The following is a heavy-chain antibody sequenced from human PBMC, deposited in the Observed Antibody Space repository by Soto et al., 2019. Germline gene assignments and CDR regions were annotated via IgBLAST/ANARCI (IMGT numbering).Heavy chain of an antibody. Sequence: EVQLLESGGGLVRPGESLRLSCAASGFNFNKYAMSWVRQAPGEGLEWVSGISCCGGTASYADSVKGRFTIARDDAKNTLYLDMNSLRVEDTAEYYCAKADGQHWLLPHLENWGRGTLVTVS. CDR2: ISCCGGTA. V-gene: IGHV3-23*01. J-gene: IGHJ4*02. CDR1: GFNFNKYA. D-gene: IGHD2-15*01. CDR3: AKADGQHWLLPHLEN.